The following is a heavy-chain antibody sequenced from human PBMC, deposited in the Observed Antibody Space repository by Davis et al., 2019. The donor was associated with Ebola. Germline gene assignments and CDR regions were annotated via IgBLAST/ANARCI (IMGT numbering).Heavy chain of an antibody. J-gene: IGHJ6*02. CDR3: ARAGQLDLYSSGWYVNYYYGMDV. D-gene: IGHD6-19*01. V-gene: IGHV3-30-3*01. CDR1: GFTFSSYA. CDR2: ISYDGSNK. Sequence: GESLKISCAASGFTFSSYAMHWVRQAPGKGLEWVAVISYDGSNKYYADSVKGRFTISRDNSKNTLYLQMNSLRAEDTAVYYCARAGQLDLYSSGWYVNYYYGMDVWGQGTTVTVSS.